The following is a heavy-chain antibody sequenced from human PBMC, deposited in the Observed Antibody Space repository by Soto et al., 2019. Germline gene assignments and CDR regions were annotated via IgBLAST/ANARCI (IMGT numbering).Heavy chain of an antibody. CDR3: AKMYQIRSSYFDY. V-gene: IGHV3-23*01. CDR2: VSGSGGST. J-gene: IGHJ4*02. Sequence: RGSLRPSCAASGFTFSSYAMSWVRQTPGKGLECVSAVSGSGGSTYYADSVMGGFTISRDNTKTTLYRQMNSLRGENTAVYYCAKMYQIRSSYFDYWGQGTLVTVSS. CDR1: GFTFSSYA. D-gene: IGHD2-2*01.